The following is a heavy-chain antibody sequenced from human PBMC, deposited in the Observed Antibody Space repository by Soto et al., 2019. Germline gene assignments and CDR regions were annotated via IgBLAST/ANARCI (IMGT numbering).Heavy chain of an antibody. J-gene: IGHJ4*02. CDR1: GFTLSSYW. Sequence: EVQLVESGGGLVQPGGSLRLSCAASGFTLSSYWMHWVRQAPGKGLVWVSRINSDGSSTSYADSVKGRFTISRDNAKNTLHLQMNSLRAEDTAVYYCARDPGTGYYDSSGYYYDWGQGTLVTVSS. CDR2: INSDGSST. V-gene: IGHV3-74*01. CDR3: ARDPGTGYYDSSGYYYD. D-gene: IGHD3-22*01.